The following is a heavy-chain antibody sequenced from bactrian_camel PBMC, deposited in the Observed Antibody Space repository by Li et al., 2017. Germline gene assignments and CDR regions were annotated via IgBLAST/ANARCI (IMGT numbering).Heavy chain of an antibody. Sequence: HVQLVESGGASVQAGGSLRLSCAASGYSVSTGYMAWFRQAPGKEREGVAYLAINGGTDYTFAVAGRFTISKDNAKDTLYLQMDSLKPEDSAMYYCAADQYAFNLGNAYRYWGQGTQVTVS. D-gene: IGHD1*01. CDR1: GYSVSTGY. J-gene: IGHJ4*01. V-gene: IGHV3S53*01. CDR2: LAINGGT. CDR3: AADQYAFNLGNAYRY.